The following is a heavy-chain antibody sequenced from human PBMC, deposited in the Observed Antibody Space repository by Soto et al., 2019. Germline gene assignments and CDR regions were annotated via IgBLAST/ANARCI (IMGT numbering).Heavy chain of an antibody. Sequence: EVQLLESGGGFVQPGGSLRLSCADSGLTFSNYAMSWVRQAPGKGLEWVSGISDSGGSSYYADSAKGRFTISRDTSKNTLYLQMNSLRAEDTALYYCAKCRNSGGSCFPVYWGQGTLVTVSS. D-gene: IGHD2-15*01. CDR2: ISDSGGSS. J-gene: IGHJ4*02. V-gene: IGHV3-23*01. CDR3: AKCRNSGGSCFPVY. CDR1: GLTFSNYA.